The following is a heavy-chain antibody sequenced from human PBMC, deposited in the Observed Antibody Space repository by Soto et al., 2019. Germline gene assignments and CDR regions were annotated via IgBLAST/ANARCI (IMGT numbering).Heavy chain of an antibody. V-gene: IGHV4-39*01. Sequence: QLQLQESGPGLMKASETLSLTCTVSGDSITNNNYYWGWIRRPPGKGREGIANMFYRGNTYYNPSLRSRVAIALDTSKNQFSLKLSSVTAADTAVYYCAGVGSCSGGSRSSIYFDPWGQGTLVTVSS. J-gene: IGHJ5*02. D-gene: IGHD2-15*01. CDR1: GDSITNNNYY. CDR3: AGVGSCSGGSRSSIYFDP. CDR2: MFYRGNT.